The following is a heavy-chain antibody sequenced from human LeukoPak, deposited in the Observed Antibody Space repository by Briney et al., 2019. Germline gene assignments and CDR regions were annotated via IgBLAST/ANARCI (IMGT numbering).Heavy chain of an antibody. CDR2: INHSGST. J-gene: IGHJ4*02. CDR3: ARWSRTKDFDY. CDR1: GGSFSGYY. V-gene: IGHV4-34*01. Sequence: SETLSLTCAVYGGSFSGYYWSWIRQPPGKGLEWIGEINHSGSTNYNPSLKSRVTISVDTSKNQFSLKLSSVTAADTAVYYCARWSRTKDFDYWGQGALVTVSS.